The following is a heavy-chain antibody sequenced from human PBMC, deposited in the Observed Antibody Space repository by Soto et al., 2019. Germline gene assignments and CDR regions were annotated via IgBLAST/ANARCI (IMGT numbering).Heavy chain of an antibody. D-gene: IGHD3-10*01. J-gene: IGHJ5*01. CDR3: TRAYGAETFDF. CDR2: MNPNSGNT. Sequence: ASVKVSCKASGYTFNNYDIHWVRQAPGHGLEWMGWMNPNSGNTGYAQNFRGRVTMTQNTAIGTAYMELSSLRSGDTATYYCTRAYGAETFDFWGQGTRVTVS. CDR1: GYTFNNYD. V-gene: IGHV1-8*02.